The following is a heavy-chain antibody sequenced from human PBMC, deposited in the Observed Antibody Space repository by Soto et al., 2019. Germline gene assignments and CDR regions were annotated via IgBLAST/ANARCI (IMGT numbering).Heavy chain of an antibody. J-gene: IGHJ5*02. Sequence: PGGSLRLSCAASGCTFSGYWMHWVSQAPGKGLVWVSRINSDGSSTSYADSVKGRFTISRDNAKNTLYLQMNSLRAEDTAVYYCARDRISRGVVVPAAVPQYNWFDPWGQGTLVTVSS. CDR3: ARDRISRGVVVPAAVPQYNWFDP. D-gene: IGHD2-2*01. V-gene: IGHV3-74*01. CDR1: GCTFSGYW. CDR2: INSDGSST.